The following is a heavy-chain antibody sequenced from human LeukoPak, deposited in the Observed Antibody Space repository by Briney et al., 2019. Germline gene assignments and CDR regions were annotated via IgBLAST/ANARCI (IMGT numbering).Heavy chain of an antibody. CDR2: TNAYKGDT. Sequence: ASVKVSCKASGYIFTSYVISAVRQAPGQGLEGMGWTNAYKGDTNNARKLQGRVTMTTDTSTSTAYMELRSLRSNHTAVYYCARDPIKIPYCSGGSCYGPVEINYWGQGNLFTLSP. CDR3: ARDPIKIPYCSGGSCYGPVEINY. D-gene: IGHD2-15*01. V-gene: IGHV1-18*01. CDR1: GYIFTSYV. J-gene: IGHJ4*02.